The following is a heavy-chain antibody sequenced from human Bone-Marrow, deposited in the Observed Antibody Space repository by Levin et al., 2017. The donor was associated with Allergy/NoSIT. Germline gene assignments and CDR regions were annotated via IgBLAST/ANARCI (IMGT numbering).Heavy chain of an antibody. CDR2: IYYSGST. CDR3: ARENGTPDWYLDL. J-gene: IGHJ2*01. V-gene: IGHV4-59*01. CDR1: GDSLRGSY. Sequence: SETLSLTCNVSGDSLRGSYWSWLRQPPGGGLEWIGYIYYSGSTNYNPSLKTRISISIDASKNQFSLSLRSVTAADTAVYYCARENGTPDWYLDLWGRGTVITVSS. D-gene: IGHD1-7*01.